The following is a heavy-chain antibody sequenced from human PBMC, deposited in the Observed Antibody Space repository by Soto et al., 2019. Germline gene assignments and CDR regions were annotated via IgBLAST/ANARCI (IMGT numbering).Heavy chain of an antibody. CDR1: GGNLSSYA. CDR3: AGTREIPYYHGMDV. V-gene: IGHV1-69*01. J-gene: IGHJ6*02. D-gene: IGHD2-2*02. CDR2: IIPIFGSA. Sequence: QVQLVQSGAEVKKPGSSVKVSCKAPGGNLSSYAINWVRQAPGQGLEWMGGIIPIFGSANYAPKFRGRVTISADESTSTAYMEVSSLRSEDTAVYYCAGTREIPYYHGMDVWGQGTTVTVSS.